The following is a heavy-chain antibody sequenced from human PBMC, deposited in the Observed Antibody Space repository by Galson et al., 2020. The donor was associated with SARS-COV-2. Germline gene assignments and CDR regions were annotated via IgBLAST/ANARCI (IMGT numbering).Heavy chain of an antibody. CDR3: ARHETAYDLHDYYYMDV. J-gene: IGHJ6*03. V-gene: IGHV5-51*01. D-gene: IGHD3-3*01. Sequence: GESLKISCKSSGYSFTSYWIGWVRQMPGKGLEWMGIIYTGDSDTRYSPSFQGQVTISADQSISTAYLQWSSLKASDTAMYYCARHETAYDLHDYYYMDVWGKGTTVTGSS. CDR1: GYSFTSYW. CDR2: IYTGDSDT.